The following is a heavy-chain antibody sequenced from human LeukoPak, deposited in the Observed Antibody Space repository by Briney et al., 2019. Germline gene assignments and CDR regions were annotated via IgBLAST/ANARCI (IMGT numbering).Heavy chain of an antibody. V-gene: IGHV5-51*01. CDR2: IYPRDSDT. Sequence: GESLEISCKGSGYSFTSYWIGWVRQMPGKGLEWMGIIYPRDSDTRYSPSFQGQVTISADKSISTAYLQWSSLKASDTAMYYCARHKVVTARPAPQYYYMDVWGKGTTVTVSS. D-gene: IGHD6-6*01. CDR3: ARHKVVTARPAPQYYYMDV. CDR1: GYSFTSYW. J-gene: IGHJ6*03.